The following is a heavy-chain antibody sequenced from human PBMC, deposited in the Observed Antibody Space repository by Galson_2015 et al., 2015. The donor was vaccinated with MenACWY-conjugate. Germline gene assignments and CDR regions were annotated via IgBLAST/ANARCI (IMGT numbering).Heavy chain of an antibody. D-gene: IGHD2-2*01. CDR2: MSGSGGSR. Sequence: SLRLSCAASGFIFSSYAMSWVRQAPGKGLEWVSAMSGSGGSRNYADSVKGRFTISRDNSKNTLYLQMNIMRAEETAVYYCAKTYCSRPNCREPIWYFDLWGRGTLVTVSS. V-gene: IGHV3-23*01. CDR1: GFIFSSYA. J-gene: IGHJ2*01. CDR3: AKTYCSRPNCREPIWYFDL.